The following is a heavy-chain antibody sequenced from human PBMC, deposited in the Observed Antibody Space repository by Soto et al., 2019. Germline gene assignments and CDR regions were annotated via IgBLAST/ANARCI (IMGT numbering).Heavy chain of an antibody. D-gene: IGHD4-4*01. V-gene: IGHV4-61*01. Sequence: SETLSLTCTVSGGSVSSGRYQWSWIRQPPGKGLEWIGYIYYSGSTNYNPSLKSRVTISVDTSKNQFSLKLSSVTAADTAVYYCARVVTRLFGPWGQGTLVTVSS. CDR3: ARVVTRLFGP. CDR2: IYYSGST. J-gene: IGHJ5*02. CDR1: GGSVSSGRYQ.